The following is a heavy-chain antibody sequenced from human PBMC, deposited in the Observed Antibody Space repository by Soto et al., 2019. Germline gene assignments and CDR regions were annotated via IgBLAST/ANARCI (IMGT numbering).Heavy chain of an antibody. D-gene: IGHD5-12*01. V-gene: IGHV3-53*01. Sequence: GGSLRLSCAASGFTVSSNYMSWVRQAPGKGLEWVSVIYSDGSTYYADSVKGRFTISRDNSKNTLYLQMNSLRAEDTAVYYCARDNSGDAYYQYYYGMDVWGQGTTVTVSS. CDR3: ARDNSGDAYYQYYYGMDV. CDR2: IYSDGST. CDR1: GFTVSSNY. J-gene: IGHJ6*02.